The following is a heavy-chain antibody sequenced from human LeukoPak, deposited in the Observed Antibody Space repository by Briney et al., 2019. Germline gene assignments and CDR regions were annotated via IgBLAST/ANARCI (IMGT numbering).Heavy chain of an antibody. CDR2: IYYSGST. CDR1: GGSISSSSYY. D-gene: IGHD1-26*01. J-gene: IGHJ6*03. V-gene: IGHV4-39*07. CDR3: ARLDGGFDSGSPRGDYYYYYMDV. Sequence: SETLSLTCTVSGGSISSSSYYWGWIRQPPGKGLEWIGSIYYSGSTNYNPSLKSRVTISVDTSKNQFSLKLSSVTAADTAVYYCARLDGGFDSGSPRGDYYYYYMDVWGRGTTVTISS.